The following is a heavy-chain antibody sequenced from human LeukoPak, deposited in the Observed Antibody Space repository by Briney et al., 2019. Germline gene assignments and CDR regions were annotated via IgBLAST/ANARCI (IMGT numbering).Heavy chain of an antibody. D-gene: IGHD3-16*01. CDR3: ARGGGLDV. CDR1: GFTFSSYW. Sequence: GGSLRLSCAASGFTFSSYWMNWARQAPGKGLEWVASINHNGNVNYYVDSVKGRFTISRDNAKNSLYLQMSILRAEDTAVYFCARGGGLDVWGQGATVTVSS. V-gene: IGHV3-7*03. J-gene: IGHJ6*02. CDR2: INHNGNVN.